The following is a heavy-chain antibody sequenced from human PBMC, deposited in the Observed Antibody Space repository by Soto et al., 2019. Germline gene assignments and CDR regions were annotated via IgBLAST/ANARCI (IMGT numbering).Heavy chain of an antibody. J-gene: IGHJ4*02. D-gene: IGHD6-13*01. Sequence: HPGGSLRLSCAASGFTVSSNYMSWVRQAPGKGLEWVSVIYSGGSTYYADSVKGRFTISRDNSKNTLYLQMNSLRAEDTAVYYCARESGVAAAGIDYWGQGTLVTVSS. CDR1: GFTVSSNY. V-gene: IGHV3-66*01. CDR2: IYSGGST. CDR3: ARESGVAAAGIDY.